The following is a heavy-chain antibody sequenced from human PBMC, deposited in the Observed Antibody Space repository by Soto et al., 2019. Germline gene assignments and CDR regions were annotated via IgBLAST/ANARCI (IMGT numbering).Heavy chain of an antibody. CDR2: INERGDNT. CDR3: AKDGGRCSSIERCCRSGS. CDR1: GFTFSSYA. V-gene: IGHV3-23*01. J-gene: IGHJ5*01. D-gene: IGHD2-2*01. Sequence: DVQLLESGGKLVLPGGYLRLSCTASGFTFSSYAMTWVRQAPGKGLEWVAGINERGDNTHYADSVKGRFAISRDNSRNTLFLQMNSLRVQDTAVYFYAKDGGRCSSIERCCRSGSWGQGTLVTVSS.